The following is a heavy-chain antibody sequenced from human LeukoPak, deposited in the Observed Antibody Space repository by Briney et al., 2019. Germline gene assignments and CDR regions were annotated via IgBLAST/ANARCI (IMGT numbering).Heavy chain of an antibody. CDR1: GGTFSCYA. CDR2: IIPIFGTA. Sequence: SVKVSCKASGGTFSCYAISWVRQAPGQGLEWMGGIIPIFGTANYAQKFQGRVTITADESTSTAYMELSSLRSEDTAVYYCARQQQLVLAGAFDIWGQGTMVTVSS. V-gene: IGHV1-69*13. CDR3: ARQQQLVLAGAFDI. J-gene: IGHJ3*02. D-gene: IGHD6-13*01.